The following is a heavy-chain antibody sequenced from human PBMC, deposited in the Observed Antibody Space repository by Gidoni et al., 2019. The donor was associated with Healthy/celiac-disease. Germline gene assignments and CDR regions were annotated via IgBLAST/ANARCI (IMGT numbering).Heavy chain of an antibody. CDR1: GFSLSTSGMR. CDR3: ARIPYYYGMDV. J-gene: IGHJ6*02. CDR2: IDWDDDK. Sequence: QVTLKESGPALVKPTQTLTLTCTFSGFSLSTSGMRVSWIRQPPGKALEWLARIDWDDDKFYSTSLKTRLTISKDTSKNQVVLTMTNMDPVDTATYYCARIPYYYGMDVWGQGTTVTVSS. V-gene: IGHV2-70*04.